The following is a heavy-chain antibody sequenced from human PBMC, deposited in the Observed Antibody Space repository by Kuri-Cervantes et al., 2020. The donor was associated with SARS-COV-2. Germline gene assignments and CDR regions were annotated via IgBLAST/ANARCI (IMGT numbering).Heavy chain of an antibody. V-gene: IGHV1-46*01. CDR1: GYTFTSYY. CDR2: INPSGGST. D-gene: IGHD2-15*01. J-gene: IGHJ6*03. CDR3: ARMGWGYCSGGSCHYYYYYMDV. Sequence: ASVKVSCKASGYTFTSYYIHWVRQAPGQGLEWMGIINPSGGSTRYAQKFQGRVIMTRDTSTSTVYMELSSLRSEDTAVYYCARMGWGYCSGGSCHYYYYYMDVWGKGTTVTVSS.